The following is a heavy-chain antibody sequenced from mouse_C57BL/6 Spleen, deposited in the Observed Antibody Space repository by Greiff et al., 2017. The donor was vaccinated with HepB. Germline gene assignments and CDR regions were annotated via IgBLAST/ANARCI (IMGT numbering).Heavy chain of an antibody. D-gene: IGHD2-4*01. CDR2: ISSGSSTI. V-gene: IGHV5-17*01. Sequence: DVKLVESGGGLVKPGGSLKLSCAASGFTFSDYGMHWVRQAPEKGLEWVAYISSGSSTIYYADTVKGRFTISRDKAKNTLFLQMTSLRSEDTAVYYCARRLRRGYWGQGTTLTVSS. J-gene: IGHJ2*01. CDR1: GFTFSDYG. CDR3: ARRLRRGY.